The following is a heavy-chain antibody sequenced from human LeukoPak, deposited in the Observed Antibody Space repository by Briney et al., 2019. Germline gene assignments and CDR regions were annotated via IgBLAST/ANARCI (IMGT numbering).Heavy chain of an antibody. Sequence: PGGSLGLSFPGSGFTSSSYEMNWGRQAPGKGLEWVSYISSSGDTIYSADSVKGRFSTSRDNAKNLVYLQMIGLRAEDTALYYCARCRFTSVWLDVIDIWGQGTMVTVSS. CDR2: ISSSGDTI. CDR3: ARCRFTSVWLDVIDI. D-gene: IGHD6-19*01. J-gene: IGHJ3*02. CDR1: GFTSSSYE. V-gene: IGHV3-48*03.